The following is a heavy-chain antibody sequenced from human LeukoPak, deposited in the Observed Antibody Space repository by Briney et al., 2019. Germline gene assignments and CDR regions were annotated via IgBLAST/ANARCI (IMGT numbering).Heavy chain of an antibody. V-gene: IGHV3-7*01. CDR1: GFTFSSYS. CDR2: IKPDGSEK. CDR3: ARDRMGSADFWSGYYTGTFDY. Sequence: GGSLRLSCAASGFTFSSYSMSWVCQAPGKGLEWVANIKPDGSEKNYVDSVKGRFTISRDNAKSSLDLQMNSLRAEDTAVYYCARDRMGSADFWSGYYTGTFDYWGQGTLVTVSS. D-gene: IGHD3-3*01. J-gene: IGHJ4*02.